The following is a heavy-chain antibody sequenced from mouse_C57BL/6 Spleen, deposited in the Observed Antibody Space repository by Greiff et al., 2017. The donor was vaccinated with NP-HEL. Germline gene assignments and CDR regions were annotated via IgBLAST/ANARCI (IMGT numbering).Heavy chain of an antibody. Sequence: EVKLVESEGGLVQPGSSMKLSCTASGFTFSDYYMAWVRQVPEKGLEWVANINYDGSSTYYLDSLKSRFIISRDNAKNILYLQMSSLKSEDTATYYCARDRGDGTGSPGFAYWGQGTLVTVSA. D-gene: IGHD4-1*01. CDR3: ARDRGDGTGSPGFAY. J-gene: IGHJ3*01. V-gene: IGHV5-16*01. CDR2: INYDGSST. CDR1: GFTFSDYY.